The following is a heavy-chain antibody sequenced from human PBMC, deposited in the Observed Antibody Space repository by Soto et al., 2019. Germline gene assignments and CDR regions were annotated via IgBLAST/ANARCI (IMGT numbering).Heavy chain of an antibody. Sequence: QVQLQQWGAGLLKPSETLSLTCAVYGGSLSGYYGNWIRQSPGKGLEWIGEINHSGSTNYNPSLKSRVTISRDTSQHQCSLKLSSVTAADTAVYYCARTRNLDVWGQGTTVIVSS. CDR3: ARTRNLDV. D-gene: IGHD1-1*01. CDR2: INHSGST. CDR1: GGSLSGYY. V-gene: IGHV4-34*01. J-gene: IGHJ6*02.